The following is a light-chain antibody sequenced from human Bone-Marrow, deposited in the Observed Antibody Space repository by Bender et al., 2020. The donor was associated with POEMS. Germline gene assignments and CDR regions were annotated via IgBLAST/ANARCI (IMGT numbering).Light chain of an antibody. Sequence: QSALTQPASVSGSPGQSITISCTGTSSDVGSYNLVSWYQQHPGKAPKLMIYEDTKRPSGVSNRFSGSKSGNTASLTISGLQAEDEGDYYCQSYDNSLGGWVFGGGTKLTVL. CDR3: QSYDNSLGGWV. J-gene: IGLJ3*02. V-gene: IGLV2-23*01. CDR1: SSDVGSYNL. CDR2: EDT.